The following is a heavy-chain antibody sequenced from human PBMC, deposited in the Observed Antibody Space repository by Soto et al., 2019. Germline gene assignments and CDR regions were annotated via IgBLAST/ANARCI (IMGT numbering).Heavy chain of an antibody. CDR3: SRLTQGKFDY. D-gene: IGHD2-15*01. Sequence: EVQLVESGGGLVKPGGSLRLSCAASGFTFSNAWMSWVRQAPGKGLEWVGRITTKTDGGTTDYAAPDKGRFTISRDDSQNTLYLQMNSLKTEDTAVYYCSRLTQGKFDYRGQGTLVTVSS. J-gene: IGHJ4*02. CDR1: GFTFSNAW. CDR2: ITTKTDGGTT. V-gene: IGHV3-15*01.